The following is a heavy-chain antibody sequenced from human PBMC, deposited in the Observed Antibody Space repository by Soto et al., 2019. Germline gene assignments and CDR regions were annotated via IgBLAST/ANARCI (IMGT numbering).Heavy chain of an antibody. J-gene: IGHJ6*02. CDR2: LYWDDDK. CDR1: GLSLRTTGVG. Sequence: QVTLKESGPTLVKPTQTLTLTCTVSGLSLRTTGVGVGWVRQPPGKALEWLALLYWDDDKRYSPSLRSRLTIAKDTSDKQVVLTTTNMDTVDTATYYCVQSRCGGDCLEIYSTHAYNGLDVWGQGTTVTVSS. CDR3: VQSRCGGDCLEIYSTHAYNGLDV. D-gene: IGHD2-21*02. V-gene: IGHV2-5*02.